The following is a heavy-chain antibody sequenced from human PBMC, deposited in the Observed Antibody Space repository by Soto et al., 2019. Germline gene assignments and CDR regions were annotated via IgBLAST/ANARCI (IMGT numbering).Heavy chain of an antibody. CDR1: GHTLANFY. D-gene: IGHD1-26*01. V-gene: IGHV1-46*01. Sequence: QVQLVQSGAEVKKPGASVTVSCKASGHTLANFYIHWVRQAPGQGLGWMGKINPSGGATTYAQGFQGRVPVAWDTSATTVVLEMRSLTADATAVYYCAKQTVELSLGGFDPWGQGTLVTVSS. CDR2: INPSGGAT. CDR3: AKQTVELSLGGFDP. J-gene: IGHJ5*02.